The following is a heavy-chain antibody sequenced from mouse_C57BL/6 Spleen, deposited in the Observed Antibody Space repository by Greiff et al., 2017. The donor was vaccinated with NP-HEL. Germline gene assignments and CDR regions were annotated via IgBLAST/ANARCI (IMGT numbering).Heavy chain of an antibody. CDR3: ASPLEGYGEGFAY. V-gene: IGHV5-6*01. J-gene: IGHJ3*01. CDR1: GFTFSSYG. Sequence: EVQGVESGGDLVKPGGSLKLSCAASGFTFSSYGMSWVRQTPDKRLEWVATISSGGSYTYYPDSVKGRFTISRDNAKNTLYLQMSSLKSEDTAMYYCASPLEGYGEGFAYWGQGTLVTVSA. CDR2: ISSGGSYT. D-gene: IGHD2-2*01.